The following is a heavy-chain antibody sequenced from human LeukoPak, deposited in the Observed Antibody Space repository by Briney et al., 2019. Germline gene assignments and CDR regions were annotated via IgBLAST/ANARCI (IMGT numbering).Heavy chain of an antibody. D-gene: IGHD6-19*01. CDR3: ARDTFYYPNNRVPVAGTAYPDY. CDR2: IYYSGST. V-gene: IGHV4-59*01. Sequence: SETLSLTCTVSGGSISSYYWSWIRQPPGKGLEWIGYIYYSGSTNYNPSLKSRVTISVDTSKNQFSLKLSSVTAADTAVYYCARDTFYYPNNRVPVAGTAYPDYWGQGTLVTVSS. J-gene: IGHJ4*02. CDR1: GGSISSYY.